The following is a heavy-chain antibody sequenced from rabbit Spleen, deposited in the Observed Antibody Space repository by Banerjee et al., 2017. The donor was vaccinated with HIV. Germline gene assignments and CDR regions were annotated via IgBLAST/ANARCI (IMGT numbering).Heavy chain of an antibody. D-gene: IGHD6-1*01. CDR2: IYAGSSSST. V-gene: IGHV1S40*01. CDR1: GFSLSGSDY. CDR3: ARDTASSFSSYGMDL. J-gene: IGHJ6*01. Sequence: QSLEESGGDLVKPGASLTLTCTASGFSLSGSDYMCWVRQAPGKGLEWIACIYAGSSSSTYYASWAKGRFTISRASNTVDLKMTSLTAADTATYFCARDTASSFSSYGMDLWGPGTLVTVS.